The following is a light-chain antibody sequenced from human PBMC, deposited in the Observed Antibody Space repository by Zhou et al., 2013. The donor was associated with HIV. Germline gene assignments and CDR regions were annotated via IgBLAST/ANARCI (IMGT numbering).Light chain of an antibody. Sequence: DFQMTQSPPSLSASVGDKVTISCRASWGISDHLAWYQQKPGKAPKLLIYGATTLQSGVPSRFSGSGSGTHFTLTINSLQPEDFATYYCQQSHSTPRTFGQGTKLEIK. CDR3: QQSHSTPRT. CDR1: WGISDH. V-gene: IGKV1-27*01. J-gene: IGKJ2*01. CDR2: GAT.